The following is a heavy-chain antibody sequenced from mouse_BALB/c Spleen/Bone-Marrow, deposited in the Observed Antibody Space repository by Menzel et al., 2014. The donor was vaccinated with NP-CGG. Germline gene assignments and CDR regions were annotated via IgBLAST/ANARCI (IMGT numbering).Heavy chain of an antibody. CDR2: ISYSGST. CDR1: GYSITSDYA. CDR3: ARGITTAWFAY. Sequence: EVKLLESGPGLVKPSQSLSHTCTVTGYSITSDYAWNWIRQFPGNKLEWMGYISYSGSTSYNPSLKSRISITRDTSKNQFFLQLNSVTTEDTATYYCARGITTAWFAYWGQGTLVTVSA. V-gene: IGHV3-2*02. D-gene: IGHD2-4*01. J-gene: IGHJ3*01.